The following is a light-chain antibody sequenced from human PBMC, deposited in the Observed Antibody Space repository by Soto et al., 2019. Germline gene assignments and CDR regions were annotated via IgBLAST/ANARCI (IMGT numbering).Light chain of an antibody. CDR2: DVT. Sequence: QSVLTQPHSVSGSPGQSVTISCTGTGSDVGGYDYVSWYQQHPGKAPKLMIYDVTKRPSGVPERFSASKSGNTASLTISGLQAEDEADYYCCSYTSSSTLVFGTGTKVTVL. CDR1: GSDVGGYDY. J-gene: IGLJ1*01. V-gene: IGLV2-11*01. CDR3: CSYTSSSTLV.